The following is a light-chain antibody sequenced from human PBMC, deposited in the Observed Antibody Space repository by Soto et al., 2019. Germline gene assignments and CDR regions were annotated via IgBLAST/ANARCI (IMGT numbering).Light chain of an antibody. J-gene: IGLJ3*02. CDR3: SSFRTSDTWV. CDR1: GSDFGRYNR. Sequence: QSALTQPPSVSGSPGQSVTISCTGTGSDFGRYNRVSWYQHTPGTAPKLLIYEVTNRPSGFPDLLSGSRSGNTSSLTISCLQAEDEADYYCSSFRTSDTWVLGGGTKLTVL. CDR2: EVT. V-gene: IGLV2-18*02.